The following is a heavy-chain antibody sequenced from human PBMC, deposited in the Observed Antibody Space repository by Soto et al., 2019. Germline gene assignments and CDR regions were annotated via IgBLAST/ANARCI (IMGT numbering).Heavy chain of an antibody. J-gene: IGHJ5*02. CDR2: ISGSGFKK. CDR1: GVILDNFG. CDR3: AKNQGVELVPLATVDWFDP. D-gene: IGHD1-26*01. Sequence: GGSLRLSCSASGVILDNFGMSWVRQAPGKGLEWISSISGSGFKKYYADSVKGRFTISRDNSKSTVYLELNNLSAEDTAVYHCAKNQGVELVPLATVDWFDPWGQGSVVTVPS. V-gene: IGHV3-23*01.